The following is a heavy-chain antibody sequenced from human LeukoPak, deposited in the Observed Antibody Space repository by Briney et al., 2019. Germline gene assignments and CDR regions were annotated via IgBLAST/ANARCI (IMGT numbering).Heavy chain of an antibody. CDR2: ISSSSSYI. D-gene: IGHD3-22*01. CDR3: ARDNYYDSSGYDY. V-gene: IGHV3-21*01. J-gene: IGHJ4*02. Sequence: PGGSLRLSCAASGFTFSSYWMHWVRHAPGKGLEWVSSISSSSSYIYYADSVKGRFTISRDNAKNSLYLQMNSLRAEDTAVYYCARDNYYDSSGYDYWGQGTLVTVSS. CDR1: GFTFSSYW.